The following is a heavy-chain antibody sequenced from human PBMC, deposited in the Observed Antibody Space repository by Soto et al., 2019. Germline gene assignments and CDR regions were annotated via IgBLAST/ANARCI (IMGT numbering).Heavy chain of an antibody. CDR2: ISYDGSNK. D-gene: IGHD6-19*01. V-gene: IGHV3-30-3*01. Sequence: LRLSCAASGFTFSSYSLHWGRQAPGKGLQWVAFISYDGSNKYYADSVKGRFTISRDNSKNTLYLEMNSLRAEDTAVYYCGRDQSSGWFDYWGQGILVNVSS. CDR1: GFTFSSYS. CDR3: GRDQSSGWFDY. J-gene: IGHJ4*02.